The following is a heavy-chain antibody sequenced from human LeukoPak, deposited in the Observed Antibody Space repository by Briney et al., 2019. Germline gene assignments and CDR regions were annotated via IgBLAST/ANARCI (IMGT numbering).Heavy chain of an antibody. J-gene: IGHJ6*03. V-gene: IGHV1-2*02. CDR1: GYTFTSHG. CDR3: ARGGLRVMVYRLYYMDV. Sequence: PEASVKVSCKASGYTFTSHGISWVRQAPGQGLEWMGWINPNSGDTKYAQKFQGRVTMTRDTSISTAYMELTRLRSDDTAVYYCARGGLRVMVYRLYYMDVWGKGTTVTVSS. D-gene: IGHD2-8*01. CDR2: INPNSGDT.